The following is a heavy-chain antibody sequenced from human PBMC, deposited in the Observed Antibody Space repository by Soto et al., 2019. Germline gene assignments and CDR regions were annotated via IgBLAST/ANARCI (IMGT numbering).Heavy chain of an antibody. CDR1: GGTFSSYA. D-gene: IGHD3-3*01. CDR3: ARAYQSITILGVVKFDWFDP. J-gene: IGHJ5*02. CDR2: IIPIFGTA. Sequence: QVQLVQSGAEVKKPGSSVKVSCKASGGTFSSYAISWVRQAPGQGLEWMGGIIPIFGTANYAQKFQGRVTITADKSTSTAYMELSSLRAEDTAVYYCARAYQSITILGVVKFDWFDPWGQGTLVTVSS. V-gene: IGHV1-69*06.